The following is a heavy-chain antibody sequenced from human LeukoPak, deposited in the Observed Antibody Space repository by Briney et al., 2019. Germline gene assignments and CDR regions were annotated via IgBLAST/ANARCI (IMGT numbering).Heavy chain of an antibody. CDR2: ISSSGGST. D-gene: IGHD5-18*01. Sequence: GGSLRLSCAASGFTFSSYAMSWVRQAPGKGLEWVSGISSSGGSTYYADSVKGRFTISRDNSKHTLFLQMNSLRAEDTAVYYCAGYSYGFSSFDYWGQGTLVTVSS. J-gene: IGHJ4*02. CDR3: AGYSYGFSSFDY. CDR1: GFTFSSYA. V-gene: IGHV3-23*01.